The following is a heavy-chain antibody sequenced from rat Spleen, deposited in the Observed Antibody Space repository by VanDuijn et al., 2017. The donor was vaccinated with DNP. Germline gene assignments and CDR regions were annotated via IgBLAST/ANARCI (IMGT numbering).Heavy chain of an antibody. CDR1: GFSLTSYH. J-gene: IGHJ2*01. D-gene: IGHD4-3*01. V-gene: IGHV2-27*01. CDR2: IQSGGST. Sequence: QVQLKESGPGLVQPSQTLSLTCTVSGFSLTSYHVHWVRQPPGKGLEWMGRIQSGGSTDYNSALKSRLSISRDTSKSQVFLKMNSVQTEDTAMYFCARIRGTGADYWGQGVMVTVSS. CDR3: ARIRGTGADY.